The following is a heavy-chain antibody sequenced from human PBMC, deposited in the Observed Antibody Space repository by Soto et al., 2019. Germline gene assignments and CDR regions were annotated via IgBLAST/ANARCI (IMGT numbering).Heavy chain of an antibody. Sequence: PSETLSLTCTVTGGAISGYYWAWIRQSDGEGLEWIGRIYSSGSTNYNPSLKSRVTISLDTSMNYFSLRLSSVSAADTAVYYCARGQRFSDWFDPWGQGPLVTV. CDR3: ARGQRFSDWFDP. J-gene: IGHJ5*02. D-gene: IGHD6-25*01. CDR1: GGAISGYY. V-gene: IGHV4-4*07. CDR2: IYSSGST.